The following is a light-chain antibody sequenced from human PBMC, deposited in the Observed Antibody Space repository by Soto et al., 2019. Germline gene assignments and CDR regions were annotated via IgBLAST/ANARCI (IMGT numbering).Light chain of an antibody. CDR3: QQYGSSPRT. J-gene: IGKJ5*01. Sequence: EIVMTQSPATLSVTPGERATLSCRASQSVSSYLAWYQQKPGQAPRLLIYDASNRATGIPARFSGSGSGTDFTLTISRLEPEDFAVYYCQQYGSSPRTFGQGTRLEI. CDR2: DAS. V-gene: IGKV3-20*01. CDR1: QSVSSY.